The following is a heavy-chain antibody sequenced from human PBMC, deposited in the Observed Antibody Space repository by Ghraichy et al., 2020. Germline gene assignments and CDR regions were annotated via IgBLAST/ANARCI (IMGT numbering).Heavy chain of an antibody. V-gene: IGHV3-7*03. CDR1: GYTFSSYW. CDR2: IKQDGSEK. D-gene: IGHD6-13*01. Sequence: GESLNISCAASGYTFSSYWMSWVRQAPGKGLEWVANIKQDGSEKYYVDSVKGRFTISRDNAKNSLYLQMNSLRAEDTAVYYCARAPYSSSWYWFDYWGQGTLVTVSS. J-gene: IGHJ4*02. CDR3: ARAPYSSSWYWFDY.